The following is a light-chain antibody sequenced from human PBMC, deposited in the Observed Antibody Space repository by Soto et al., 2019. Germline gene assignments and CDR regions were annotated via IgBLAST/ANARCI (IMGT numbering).Light chain of an antibody. CDR3: AAWDDSPYAWL. CDR1: RSNIGSNA. CDR2: RTN. Sequence: QPVLTQPPSASGTPGQRVTVSCFGSRSNIGSNAVHWYQQLPGTAPKLLIYRTNQRPSGVPDRFSGSKSGTSASLAITGLQSEDEADYYCAAWDDSPYAWLFGGGTKLTVL. V-gene: IGLV1-44*01. J-gene: IGLJ3*02.